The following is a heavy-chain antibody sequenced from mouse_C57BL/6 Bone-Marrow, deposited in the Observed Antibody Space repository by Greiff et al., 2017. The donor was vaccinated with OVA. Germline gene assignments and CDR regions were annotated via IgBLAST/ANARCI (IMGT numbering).Heavy chain of an antibody. J-gene: IGHJ4*01. V-gene: IGHV5-17*01. CDR1: GFTFSDYG. CDR3: ARVTTVVAPMDY. CDR2: ISSGSSTI. Sequence: EVKLVESGGGLVKPGGSLKLSCAASGFTFSDYGMHWVRQAPEKGLEWVAYISSGSSTIYYADTVKGRFTISRDNAKNTLFLHMTSLRSEDTAMYYCARVTTVVAPMDYWGQGTSVTVSS. D-gene: IGHD1-1*01.